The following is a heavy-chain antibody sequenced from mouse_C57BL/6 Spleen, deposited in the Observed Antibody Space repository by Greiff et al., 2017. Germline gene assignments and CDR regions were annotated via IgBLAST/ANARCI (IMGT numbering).Heavy chain of an antibody. CDR1: GYSFTGYY. CDR2: INPSTGGT. J-gene: IGHJ1*03. Sequence: VQLQQSGPELVKPGASVKISCKASGYSFTGYYMNWVKQSPDKSLEWIGEINPSTGGTTYNQKFKAKATLTVDKSSSTAYMQLKSLTSEDSAVXYCARHGSSYNWYFDVWGTGTTVTVSS. CDR3: ARHGSSYNWYFDV. D-gene: IGHD1-1*01. V-gene: IGHV1-42*01.